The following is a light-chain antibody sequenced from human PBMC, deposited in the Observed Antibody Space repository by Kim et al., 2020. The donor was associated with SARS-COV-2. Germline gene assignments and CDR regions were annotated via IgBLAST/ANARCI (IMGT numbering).Light chain of an antibody. CDR2: GAS. J-gene: IGKJ4*01. Sequence: SPGEGVTLSVRASQSVSSNFLAGYQQKPGQAPRLLVYGASTRAAGIPDRFSGSGSGTDFTLTISSLEPDDFAVYYCQHYSTSPLTFGGGTKVDIK. V-gene: IGKV3-20*01. CDR1: QSVSSNF. CDR3: QHYSTSPLT.